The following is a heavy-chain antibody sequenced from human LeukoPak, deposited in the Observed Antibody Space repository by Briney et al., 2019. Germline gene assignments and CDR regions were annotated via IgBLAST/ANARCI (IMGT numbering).Heavy chain of an antibody. CDR2: SSGSGDSG. CDR1: GFSFSSSA. J-gene: IGHJ4*02. V-gene: IGHV3-23*01. CDR3: AKGRDATSNFDS. Sequence: GGSLRLSCAASGFSFSSSAMSWVRQAPGKGLEWVSRSSGSGDSGHYADSVKGRFTISRDNSKNTVYLQMNSLRAEDTALYYCAKGRDATSNFDSWGQGALVTVSS. D-gene: IGHD2-2*01.